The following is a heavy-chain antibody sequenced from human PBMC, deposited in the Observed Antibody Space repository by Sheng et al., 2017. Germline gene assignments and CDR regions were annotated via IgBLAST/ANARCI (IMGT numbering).Heavy chain of an antibody. CDR3: ARAYGGPFDY. V-gene: IGHV3-30*04. CDR1: GFTFSSYA. CDR2: ISYDGSNK. Sequence: QVQLVESGGGVVQPGRSLRLSCAASGFTFSSYAMHWVRQAPGKGLEWVAVISYDGSNKYYADSVKGRFTISRDNSKNTLYLQMNSLRAEDTAVYYCARAYGGPFDYWGQGTLVTVSS. J-gene: IGHJ4*02. D-gene: IGHD4-17*01.